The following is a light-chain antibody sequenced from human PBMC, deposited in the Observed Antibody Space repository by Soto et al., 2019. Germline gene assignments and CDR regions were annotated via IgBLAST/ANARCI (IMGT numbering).Light chain of an antibody. V-gene: IGKV4-1*01. J-gene: IGKJ2*01. CDR1: QSVLYSSNNKNY. CDR2: WAS. Sequence: DIVMTQSPDSLAVSLGERATINCKSSQSVLYSSNNKNYLAWYQQKPGQPPKLLIYWASTRESGVPDRFSGSGSGTDFTLTISSLQAEDVAVYYCQQYYSILYTFGQGTKLGIK. CDR3: QQYYSILYT.